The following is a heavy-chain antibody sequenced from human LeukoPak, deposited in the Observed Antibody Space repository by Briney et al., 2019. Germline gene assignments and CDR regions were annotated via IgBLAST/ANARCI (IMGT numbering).Heavy chain of an antibody. D-gene: IGHD1-26*01. J-gene: IGHJ4*02. Sequence: PGGSLRLFCAASGFTFSSYEMNWVRQAPGKGLEWVSYISSSGNPMYYADSVKGRFTISRDNAKNSLYLQMNSLRADDTAVYYCARGWGSVGVHFDYWGQGTLVTVSS. CDR1: GFTFSSYE. CDR3: ARGWGSVGVHFDY. CDR2: ISSSGNPM. V-gene: IGHV3-48*03.